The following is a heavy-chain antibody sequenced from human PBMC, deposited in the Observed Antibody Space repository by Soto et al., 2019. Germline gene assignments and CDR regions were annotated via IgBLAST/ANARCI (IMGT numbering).Heavy chain of an antibody. CDR1: GGSISSYY. CDR3: ARESNGWVGYYYYGMDV. CDR2: IYTSGGT. V-gene: IGHV4-4*07. Sequence: LSLTCTVSGGSISSYYWSWIRQPAGKGLEWIGRIYTSGGTNYNPSLKSRVTMSVDTSKNQFSLKLSSVTAADTAAYYCARESNGWVGYYYYGMDVWGQGTTVTVSS. J-gene: IGHJ6*02. D-gene: IGHD1-26*01.